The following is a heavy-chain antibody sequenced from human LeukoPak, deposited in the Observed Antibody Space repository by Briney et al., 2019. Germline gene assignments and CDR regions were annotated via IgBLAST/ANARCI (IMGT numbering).Heavy chain of an antibody. J-gene: IGHJ4*02. CDR3: ARDRVAYGFLY. D-gene: IGHD3-10*01. CDR1: GGTFSSYA. CDR2: IIPIFGTA. Sequence: GASVKVSCKASGGTFSSYAISWVRQAHGQGLEWMGGIIPIFGTANYAQKFQGRVTITTDESTSTAHMELSSPRSEDPAVYYCARDRVAYGFLYWGQGTLVTVSS. V-gene: IGHV1-69*05.